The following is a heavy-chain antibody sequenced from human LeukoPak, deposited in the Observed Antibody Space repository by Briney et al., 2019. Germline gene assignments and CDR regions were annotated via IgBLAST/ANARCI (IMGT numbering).Heavy chain of an antibody. CDR3: AKGRTYYDSSGTIDY. Sequence: GGSLRLSCTASGFTFSNYALSWVRQAPGKGLEWVSAISGSGGSTYYADSVKGRLTVSRDNSKNTLYLRMSSLRAEDTALYYCAKGRTYYDSSGTIDYWGQGTLVTVSS. D-gene: IGHD3-22*01. CDR2: ISGSGGST. J-gene: IGHJ4*02. CDR1: GFTFSNYA. V-gene: IGHV3-23*01.